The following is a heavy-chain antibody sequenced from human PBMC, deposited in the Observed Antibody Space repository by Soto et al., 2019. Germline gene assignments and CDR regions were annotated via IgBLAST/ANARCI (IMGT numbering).Heavy chain of an antibody. CDR2: IIPIFGTA. J-gene: IGHJ6*02. CDR1: GGTFSIYA. Sequence: SVKVSCKASGGTFSIYAISWVRQAPGQGLEWMGGIIPIFGTANYAQKFQGRVTITADESTSTAYMELSSLRSEDTAVYYCARVLGCSSTSCYVRGMDVWGQGSTVTVCS. D-gene: IGHD2-2*01. V-gene: IGHV1-69*13. CDR3: ARVLGCSSTSCYVRGMDV.